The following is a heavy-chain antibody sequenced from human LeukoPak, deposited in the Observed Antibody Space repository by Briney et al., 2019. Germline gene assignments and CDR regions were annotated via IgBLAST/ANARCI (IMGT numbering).Heavy chain of an antibody. CDR2: ISYDGSNK. Sequence: PGGSLRLSCAASGFTFSRYTMHWVRQAPGKGLECITIISYDGSNKYYADSVKGRFTISRDNSKNSLYLQMNSLGAEDTAVYYCARAPTVRGTKRAYNWFDPWGQGTLVTVSS. J-gene: IGHJ5*02. CDR3: ARAPTVRGTKRAYNWFDP. D-gene: IGHD3-10*01. V-gene: IGHV3-30-3*01. CDR1: GFTFSRYT.